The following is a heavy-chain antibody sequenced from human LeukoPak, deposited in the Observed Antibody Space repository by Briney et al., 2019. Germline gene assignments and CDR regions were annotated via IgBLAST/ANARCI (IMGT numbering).Heavy chain of an antibody. D-gene: IGHD2-8*01. CDR3: ARVADIVLMVYAIRWTKYYFDY. CDR2: ISAYNGNT. J-gene: IGHJ4*02. Sequence: ASVKVSCKASGYTFTSYGISWVRQAPGQGLEWMGWISAYNGNTNYAQNLQGRVTMTTDTSTSTAYMELRSLRSDDTAVYYCARVADIVLMVYAIRWTKYYFDYWGQGTLVTVSS. CDR1: GYTFTSYG. V-gene: IGHV1-18*01.